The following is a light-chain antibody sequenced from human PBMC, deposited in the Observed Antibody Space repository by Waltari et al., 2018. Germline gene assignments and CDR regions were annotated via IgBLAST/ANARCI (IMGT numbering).Light chain of an antibody. CDR1: RSDVGTYIL. CDR3: SSYAGSSTLV. V-gene: IGLV2-23*01. CDR2: EDT. Sequence: QSALTQPASVSASPGQSMTISCTGTRSDVGTYILVSWYQQHPGKAPKLMIYEDTKRPSGVSNRFSGSKSGNTASLTISGLQAEDEADYFCSSYAGSSTLVFGGGTKLTVL. J-gene: IGLJ3*02.